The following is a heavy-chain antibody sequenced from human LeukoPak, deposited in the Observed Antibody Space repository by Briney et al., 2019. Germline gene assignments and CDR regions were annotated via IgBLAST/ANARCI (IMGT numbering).Heavy chain of an antibody. CDR3: ARGSASGNYYHY. D-gene: IGHD3-10*01. CDR1: GYTFIGYY. CDR2: VIPNSGAT. Sequence: AASVKVSCKASGYTFIGYYMHWVRLAPGQGLEWMGWVIPNSGATIHAQKFQGRVTTTRDTSIATAYMELSSLTSDDTALYYCARGSASGNYYHYWGQGTLVTVSS. V-gene: IGHV1-2*02. J-gene: IGHJ4*02.